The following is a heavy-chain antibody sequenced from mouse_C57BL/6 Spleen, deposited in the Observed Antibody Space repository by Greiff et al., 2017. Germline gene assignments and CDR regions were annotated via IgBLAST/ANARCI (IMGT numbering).Heavy chain of an antibody. CDR2: ISSGGSYT. V-gene: IGHV5-6*01. CDR1: GFTFSSYG. Sequence: EVQGVESGGDLVKPGGSLKLSCAASGFTFSSYGMSWVRQTPDKRLEWVATISSGGSYTYYPDSVKGRFTISRDNAKNTLYLQMSSLKSEDTAMYYCARGDSNYWFADWGQGTLVTVSA. CDR3: ARGDSNYWFAD. J-gene: IGHJ3*01. D-gene: IGHD2-5*01.